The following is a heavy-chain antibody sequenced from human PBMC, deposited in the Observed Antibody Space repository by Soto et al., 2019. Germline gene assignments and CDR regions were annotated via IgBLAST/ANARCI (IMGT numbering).Heavy chain of an antibody. V-gene: IGHV4-59*01. Sequence: PSETLSLTCTVSGGSISSYYWSWIRQPPGKGLEWIGYIYYSGSTNYNPSLKSRVTISVDTSKNQFSLKLSSVTAADTAVYYCARLTRIAAGGFDPWGQGTLVTVSS. CDR3: ARLTRIAAGGFDP. D-gene: IGHD6-13*01. CDR1: GGSISSYY. J-gene: IGHJ5*02. CDR2: IYYSGST.